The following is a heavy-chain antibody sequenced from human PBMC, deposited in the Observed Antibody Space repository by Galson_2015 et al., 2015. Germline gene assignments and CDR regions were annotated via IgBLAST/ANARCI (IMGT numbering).Heavy chain of an antibody. CDR2: IKQDGSEK. CDR1: GFTFSSYW. Sequence: SLRLSCAASGFTFSSYWMSWVRQAPGKGLEWVANIKQDGSEKYYVDSVKGRFTISRDNAKNSLYLQMNSLRAEDTAVYYCARVGDTAMVTGDLFDYWGQGTLVTVSS. CDR3: ARVGDTAMVTGDLFDY. V-gene: IGHV3-7*03. D-gene: IGHD5-18*01. J-gene: IGHJ4*02.